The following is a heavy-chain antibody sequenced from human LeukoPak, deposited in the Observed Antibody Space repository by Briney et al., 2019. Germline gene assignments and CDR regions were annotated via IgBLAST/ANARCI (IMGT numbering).Heavy chain of an antibody. CDR2: IYYSGST. CDR3: ARDLPHYCSSTSCYTGPHDAYI. D-gene: IGHD2-2*02. Sequence: SETLSLTCTVSGGSISSGGYYWSWIRQHPGKGLEWIGYIYYSGSTYYNPSLKSRVTISVDTSKNQFSLKLSSVTAADTAVYYCARDLPHYCSSTSCYTGPHDAYIWGQGTMVTVSS. CDR1: GGSISSGGYY. V-gene: IGHV4-31*03. J-gene: IGHJ3*02.